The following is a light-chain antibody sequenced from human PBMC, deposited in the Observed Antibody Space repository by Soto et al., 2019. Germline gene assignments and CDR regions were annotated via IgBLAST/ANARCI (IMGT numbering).Light chain of an antibody. J-gene: IGKJ4*01. CDR2: GAF. Sequence: EIVMTQSPPTLSVSPGESATLSCWASQSVSSKLAWYQQRPGQAPRLLIYGAFTRAPGVPARFSGSGSGTEFTLTITILESEDFAVYYCQQYHTWPPLTFGGGTKVEIK. CDR3: QQYHTWPPLT. V-gene: IGKV3-15*01. CDR1: QSVSSK.